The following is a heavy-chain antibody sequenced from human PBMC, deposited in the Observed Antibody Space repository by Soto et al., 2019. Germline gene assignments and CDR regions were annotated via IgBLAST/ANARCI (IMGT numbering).Heavy chain of an antibody. CDR3: ARGSGGSGRSYYYGLDV. D-gene: IGHD3-10*01. J-gene: IGHJ6*02. V-gene: IGHV3-66*01. Sequence: GGSLRLSCAASGFTVSSNYTSWVRQAPGKGLEWVSIIYSDTNTYYADSVKGRFTISRDYSKNTLYLQMNSLRAEDTAVYYCARGSGGSGRSYYYGLDVWGQGTTVTVSS. CDR2: IYSDTNT. CDR1: GFTVSSNY.